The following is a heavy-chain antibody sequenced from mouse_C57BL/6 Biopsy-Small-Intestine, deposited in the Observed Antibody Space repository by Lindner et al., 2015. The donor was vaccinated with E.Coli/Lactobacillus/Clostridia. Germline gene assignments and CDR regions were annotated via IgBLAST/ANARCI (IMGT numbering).Heavy chain of an antibody. CDR1: GYSFTSYY. Sequence: VQLQESGPEPVKPGASVKISCKASGYSFTSYYIHWVKQRPGQGLEWIGWIYPGSGNTKYNENFKGKATLTADTSSSTAYMQLNSLTSEDSAVYYCAGGDYDWFAYWGQGTLVTVSA. CDR2: IYPGSGNT. J-gene: IGHJ3*01. D-gene: IGHD2-4*01. V-gene: IGHV1-66*01. CDR3: AGGDYDWFAY.